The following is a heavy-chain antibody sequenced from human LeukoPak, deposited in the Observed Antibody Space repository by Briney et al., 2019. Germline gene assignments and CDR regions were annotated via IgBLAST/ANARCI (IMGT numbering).Heavy chain of an antibody. CDR3: AKDKPLTYCSGGSCSLYYYYGMDV. Sequence: GGSLRLSCAASGFTFSSYGMHWVRQAPGKGLEWVAVISYDGSNKYYADSVKGRFTISRDNSKNTLYLQMNSLRAEDTAAYYCAKDKPLTYCSGGSCSLYYYYGMDVWGQGTTVTVSS. CDR1: GFTFSSYG. D-gene: IGHD2-15*01. V-gene: IGHV3-30*18. J-gene: IGHJ6*02. CDR2: ISYDGSNK.